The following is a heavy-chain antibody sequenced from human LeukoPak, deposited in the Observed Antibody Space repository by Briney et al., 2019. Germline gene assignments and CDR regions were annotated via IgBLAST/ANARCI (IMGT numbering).Heavy chain of an antibody. CDR3: ARPRGYYYDSSGYYFPFDY. Sequence: ASVKVSCKASGYTFTSYGISWVRQAPGQGLEWMGWISAYNGNTNYAQKFQGRVTITADESTSTAYMELSSLRSEDTAVYYCARPRGYYYDSSGYYFPFDYWGQGTLVTVSS. J-gene: IGHJ4*02. D-gene: IGHD3-22*01. CDR1: GYTFTSYG. CDR2: ISAYNGNT. V-gene: IGHV1-18*01.